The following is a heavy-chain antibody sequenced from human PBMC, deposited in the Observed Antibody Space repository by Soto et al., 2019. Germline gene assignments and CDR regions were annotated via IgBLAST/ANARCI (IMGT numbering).Heavy chain of an antibody. Sequence: PSEPLSLTGTVSVGSISSCGYYWRWILQHPGKGLEWIGYIYYSGSTYYNPSLKSRVTISVDTSKNQFSLKLSSVTAADTAVYYCARTVVVPGYGMDVWGQGTTVTVSS. CDR3: ARTVVVPGYGMDV. CDR1: VGSISSCGYY. V-gene: IGHV4-31*03. J-gene: IGHJ6*02. D-gene: IGHD2-2*01. CDR2: IYYSGST.